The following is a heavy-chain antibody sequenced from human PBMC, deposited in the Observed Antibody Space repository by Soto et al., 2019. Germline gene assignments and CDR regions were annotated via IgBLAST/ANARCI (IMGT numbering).Heavy chain of an antibody. CDR2: VRAYNGNT. CDR1: GYTFTSYS. D-gene: IGHD3-9*01. CDR3: ARALTPTDY. Sequence: QVQLVQSGAEVKKPGASVKVSCKAAGYTFTSYSISWVRQAPGEGLEWMGRVRAYNGNTNYAQKLQDRVTMTTDKSTSTAYMELRSLRSDDTAVYYCARALTPTDYWGQGTLVTVSS. J-gene: IGHJ4*02. V-gene: IGHV1-18*01.